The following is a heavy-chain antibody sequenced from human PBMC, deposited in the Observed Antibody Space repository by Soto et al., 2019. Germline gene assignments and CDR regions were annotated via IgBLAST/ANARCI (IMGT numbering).Heavy chain of an antibody. CDR2: FDPEDGET. D-gene: IGHD2-2*01. J-gene: IGHJ3*02. Sequence: ASVKVSCKVSGYTLTELSMHWVRQAPGKGLEWMGGFDPEDGETIYAQKFQGRVTMTGDTSTDTAYMELSSLRSEDTAVYYCATDRKVPAADSIDAFDIWGQGTMVTVSS. CDR1: GYTLTELS. CDR3: ATDRKVPAADSIDAFDI. V-gene: IGHV1-24*01.